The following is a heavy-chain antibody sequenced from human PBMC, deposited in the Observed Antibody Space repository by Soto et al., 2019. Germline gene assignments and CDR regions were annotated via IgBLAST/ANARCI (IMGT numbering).Heavy chain of an antibody. CDR3: ARDQADPTTVTLGYYYYGMDV. D-gene: IGHD4-17*01. CDR2: IYYSGST. Sequence: PSETLSLTCTVSGGSISSGDYYWSWIRQPPGKGLEWIGYIYYSGSTYYNPSLKSRVTISVDTSKNQFSLKLSSVTAADTAVYYCARDQADPTTVTLGYYYYGMDVWGQGTTVTGSS. CDR1: GGSISSGDYY. V-gene: IGHV4-30-4*01. J-gene: IGHJ6*02.